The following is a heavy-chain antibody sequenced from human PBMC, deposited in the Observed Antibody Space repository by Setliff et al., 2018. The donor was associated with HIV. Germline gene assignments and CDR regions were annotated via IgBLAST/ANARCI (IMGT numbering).Heavy chain of an antibody. CDR2: ITNNSDT. Sequence: GGSLRLSCAASGFTFRHYSMNWVRQAPGKGLEWFSSITNNSDTLYAASVKGRFLISRDNAKNSLSLQMDNLRAEDTAVYYCAKPANGGWGQGTMVTVSS. V-gene: IGHV3-21*03. J-gene: IGHJ3*01. CDR3: AKPANGG. CDR1: GFTFRHYS.